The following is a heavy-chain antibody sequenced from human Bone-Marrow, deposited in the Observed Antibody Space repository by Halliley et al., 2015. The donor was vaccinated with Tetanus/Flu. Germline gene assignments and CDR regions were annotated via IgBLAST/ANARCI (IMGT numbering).Heavy chain of an antibody. Sequence: KGLEWVAYINGNGDTIYYADSVNGRFTISRDNAKNSLYLQMSSLRVEDTAVYYCARDQAFYMDVWGQGTTVTVSS. V-gene: IGHV3-48*03. CDR3: ARDQAFYMDV. CDR2: INGNGDTI. J-gene: IGHJ6*02.